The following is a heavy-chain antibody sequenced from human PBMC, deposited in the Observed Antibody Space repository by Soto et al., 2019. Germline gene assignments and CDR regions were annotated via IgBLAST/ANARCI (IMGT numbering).Heavy chain of an antibody. CDR2: INAGNSNT. D-gene: IGHD3-3*01. CDR1: GYTFTSYA. Sequence: ASVKVSCKASGYTFTSYAMHWVRQATGQRLEWMGWINAGNSNTKYSQKFQGRVTITRDTSASTAYMELSSLRSEDTAVYYCARDKVDFWRGYSPQDYYGMDVWGQGTTVTVSS. V-gene: IGHV1-3*01. J-gene: IGHJ6*02. CDR3: ARDKVDFWRGYSPQDYYGMDV.